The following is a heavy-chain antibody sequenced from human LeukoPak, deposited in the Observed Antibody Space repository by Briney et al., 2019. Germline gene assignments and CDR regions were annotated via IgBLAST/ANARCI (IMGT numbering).Heavy chain of an antibody. CDR2: IIPIFGTA. D-gene: IGHD2-21*01. CDR3: ARCQIPAFTHYYYYMDV. V-gene: IGHV1-69*13. Sequence: SVKVSCKASGGTFSSYAISWVRQAPGQGLKWMGGIIPIFGTANYAQKFQGRVTITADESTSTAYMELSSLRSEDTAVYYCARCQIPAFTHYYYYMDVWGKGTTVTVSS. CDR1: GGTFSSYA. J-gene: IGHJ6*03.